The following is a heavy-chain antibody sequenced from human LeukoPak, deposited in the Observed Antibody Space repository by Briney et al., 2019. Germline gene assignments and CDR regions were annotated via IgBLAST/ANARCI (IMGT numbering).Heavy chain of an antibody. CDR2: IRYDGSNK. CDR1: GFTFSSYG. D-gene: IGHD3-22*01. J-gene: IGHJ4*02. CDR3: ARQYYYDSSGYYLVGGGFDY. V-gene: IGHV3-30*02. Sequence: PGGSLRLSCAASGFTFSSYGMHWVRQAPGKGLEWVAFIRYDGSNKYYADSVKGRFTISRDNSKNTLYLQMNSLRAEDTAVYYCARQYYYDSSGYYLVGGGFDYWGQGTLVTVSS.